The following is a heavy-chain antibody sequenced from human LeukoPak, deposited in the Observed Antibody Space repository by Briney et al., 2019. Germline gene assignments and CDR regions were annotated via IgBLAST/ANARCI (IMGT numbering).Heavy chain of an antibody. CDR3: ARVSAAIPLFDY. CDR1: GFTFSNAW. J-gene: IGHJ4*02. V-gene: IGHV3-15*01. Sequence: GGSLRLSCAASGFTFSNAWMSWVRQAPGKGLEWVALFKGKLDGGTVDYVAPVKGRFIISRDNAKNSLYLQMNSLRAEDTAVYYCARVSAAIPLFDYWGQGTLVTVSS. D-gene: IGHD2-2*01. CDR2: FKGKLDGGTV.